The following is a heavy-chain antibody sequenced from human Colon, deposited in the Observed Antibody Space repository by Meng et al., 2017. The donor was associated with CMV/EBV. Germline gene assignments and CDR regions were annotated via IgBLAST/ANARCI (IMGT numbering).Heavy chain of an antibody. D-gene: IGHD1-26*01. V-gene: IGHV1-8*03. CDR2: MNPNSGNT. CDR3: ARGAAGGSYYGDWFDP. Sequence: SGYTFTSYDINWVRQATGQGLEWMGWMNPNSGNTGYAQKFQGRVTITRNTSISTAYMELSSLRSEDTAVYYCARGAAGGSYYGDWFDPWGQGTLVTVS. CDR1: GYTFTSYD. J-gene: IGHJ5*02.